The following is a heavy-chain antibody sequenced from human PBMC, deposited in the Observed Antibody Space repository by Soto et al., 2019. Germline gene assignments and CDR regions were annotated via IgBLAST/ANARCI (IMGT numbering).Heavy chain of an antibody. Sequence: SETLSLTCTVSGGSISSGGYYWSWIRQHPGKGLEWIGYIYYSGSTYYNPSLKSRVTISVDTSKNQFSLKLSSVTAADTAVYYCARVGGSGSPFDYWGQGTLVTVSS. V-gene: IGHV4-31*03. CDR1: GGSISSGGYY. CDR2: IYYSGST. J-gene: IGHJ4*02. D-gene: IGHD3-10*01. CDR3: ARVGGSGSPFDY.